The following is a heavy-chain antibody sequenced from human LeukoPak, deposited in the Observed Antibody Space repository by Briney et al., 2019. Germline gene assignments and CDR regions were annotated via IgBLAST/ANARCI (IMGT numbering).Heavy chain of an antibody. J-gene: IGHJ4*02. Sequence: PSETLSLTCAVPGVSFNDYYWSWVRQTPGKGLEWIGEINHSGYTNDSPSLKSRVTLSIDTSRKQFSLNLRSVTVADTGIYYCTRMTAGHDYWGQGTLVTVSS. CDR3: TRMTAGHDY. D-gene: IGHD2-21*02. V-gene: IGHV4-34*01. CDR2: INHSGYT. CDR1: GVSFNDYY.